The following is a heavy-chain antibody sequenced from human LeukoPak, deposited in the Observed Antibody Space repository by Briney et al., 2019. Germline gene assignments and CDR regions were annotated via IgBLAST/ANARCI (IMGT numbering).Heavy chain of an antibody. CDR3: ARELAYCSTNGCPLGY. CDR1: GFTVSTNY. Sequence: GGSLRLSCAASGFTVSTNYMTWVRQAPGKGLEWVSIIYNNGNTYHADSVKGRFTISRDNSKNTLYLQMDSLRAEDTAVYYCARELAYCSTNGCPLGYWGQGTLVTVSS. D-gene: IGHD2-2*01. J-gene: IGHJ4*02. CDR2: IYNNGNT. V-gene: IGHV3-53*01.